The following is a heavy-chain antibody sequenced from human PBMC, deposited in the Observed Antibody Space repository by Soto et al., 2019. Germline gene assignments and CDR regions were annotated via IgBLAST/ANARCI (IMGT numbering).Heavy chain of an antibody. J-gene: IGHJ6*02. V-gene: IGHV3-64*01. CDR1: WFTFHNNS. D-gene: IGHD3-3*01. CDR3: VRDGERSGNFGKGYDYYGLDV. CDR2: ISSSGGTT. Sequence: SWGAPRLSLAAPWFTFHNNSFHWGPPGPGEGMGYVAGISSSGGTTYYANSVKDRFTISRDNSKKTLSLQMGSLRVEDMAVYYCVRDGERSGNFGKGYDYYGLDVWGQGTTVTVSS.